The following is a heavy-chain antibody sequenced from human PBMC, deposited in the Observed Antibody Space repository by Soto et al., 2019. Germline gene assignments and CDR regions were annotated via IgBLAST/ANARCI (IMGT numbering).Heavy chain of an antibody. J-gene: IGHJ6*02. CDR2: IIPIFGTA. V-gene: IGHV1-69*13. Sequence: ASVKVSCKASGGTFSSYAISWVRQAPGQRLEWMGGIIPIFGTANYAQKFQGRVTITADESTSTAYMELSSLRSEDTAVYYCARDLGYCSSTSCSPRLNYYYYGMDVWGQGTTVTVSS. CDR3: ARDLGYCSSTSCSPRLNYYYYGMDV. CDR1: GGTFSSYA. D-gene: IGHD2-2*01.